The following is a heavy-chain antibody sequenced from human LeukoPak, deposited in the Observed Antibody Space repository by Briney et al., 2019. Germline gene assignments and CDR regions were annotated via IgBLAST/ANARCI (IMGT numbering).Heavy chain of an antibody. Sequence: GGSLRLSCAASGFTFSSYSMNWVRQAPGKGLEWVSYISSSSSTIYYADSVKGRFTISRDNAKNSLYLQMNSLRAEDTAVYYCARSISRVGELVAYWGQGTLVTASS. CDR3: ARSISRVGELVAY. V-gene: IGHV3-48*01. J-gene: IGHJ4*02. CDR1: GFTFSSYS. CDR2: ISSSSSTI. D-gene: IGHD1-26*01.